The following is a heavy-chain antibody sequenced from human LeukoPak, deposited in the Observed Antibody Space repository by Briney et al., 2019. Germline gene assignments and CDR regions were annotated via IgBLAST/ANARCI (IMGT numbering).Heavy chain of an antibody. D-gene: IGHD6-19*01. Sequence: GASVKVSCKASGYTFKTYAMNWVRQAPGQGLEWMGWINPDTGNPTYAQGFTGRFVFSLDTSVSTAYLQISSLKAEDTAVYYCARVALRGIPVADFDNWGQGTLVTVS. J-gene: IGHJ4*02. CDR1: GYTFKTYA. CDR2: INPDTGNP. CDR3: ARVALRGIPVADFDN. V-gene: IGHV7-4-1*02.